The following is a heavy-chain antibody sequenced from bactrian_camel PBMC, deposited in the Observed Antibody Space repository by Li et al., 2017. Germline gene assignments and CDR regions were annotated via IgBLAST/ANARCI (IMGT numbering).Heavy chain of an antibody. J-gene: IGHJ4*01. CDR1: GYRFGTMC. Sequence: HVQLVESGGGLVQPGGSLILSCAASGYRFGTMCMAWFRQVPGKEREGVARLFSAGSTSYADSVEGRFTISKDNGKNTLYQQMNSLKPEDTAMYYCAVSDFCWSTVVFGTASRITTGARGPRSPSP. CDR3: AVSDFCWSTVVFGTASRITT. V-gene: IGHV3S53*01. CDR2: LFSAGST. D-gene: IGHD6*01.